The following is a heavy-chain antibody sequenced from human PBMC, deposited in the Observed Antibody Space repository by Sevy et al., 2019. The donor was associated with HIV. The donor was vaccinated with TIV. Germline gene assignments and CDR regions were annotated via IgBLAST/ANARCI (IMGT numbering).Heavy chain of an antibody. CDR2: ISWNSGSI. CDR3: AKDPSRIAAARTVLFDY. D-gene: IGHD6-13*01. J-gene: IGHJ4*02. V-gene: IGHV3-9*01. CDR1: GFTFDDYA. Sequence: GGSLRLSCAASGFTFDDYAMHWVRQAPGKGLEWVSGISWNSGSIGYADSVKGRFTISRDNAKNSLYLQMNSLRAEDTALYYCAKDPSRIAAARTVLFDYRGQGTLVTVSS.